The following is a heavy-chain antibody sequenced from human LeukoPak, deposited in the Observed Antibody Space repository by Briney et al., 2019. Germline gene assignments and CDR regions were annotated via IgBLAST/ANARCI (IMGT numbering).Heavy chain of an antibody. D-gene: IGHD1-26*01. CDR3: ATTAPSGSYFVAYFDY. V-gene: IGHV3-23*01. J-gene: IGHJ4*02. CDR1: GFTFSSYA. Sequence: PGGSLRLSCAASGFTFSSYAMSWVRQAPGKGLEWVSAISGSGGSTYYADSVKGRFTISRDNSKNTLYLQMNSLRAEDTAVYYCATTAPSGSYFVAYFDYWGQGTLVTVSS. CDR2: ISGSGGST.